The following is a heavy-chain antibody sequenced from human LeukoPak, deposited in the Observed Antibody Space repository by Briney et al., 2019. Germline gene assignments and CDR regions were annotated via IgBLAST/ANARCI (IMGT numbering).Heavy chain of an antibody. V-gene: IGHV3-30-3*01. CDR2: ISYDGSNK. CDR3: ARLDYYDSSGYFGGG. CDR1: GFTFSSYA. D-gene: IGHD3-22*01. Sequence: GGSLRLSCAASGFTFSSYAMHWVRQAPGKGLEWVAVISYDGSNKYYADSVKGRFTIPRDNSKNTLYLQMNSLRAEDTAVYYCARLDYYDSSGYFGGGWGQGTLVTVSS. J-gene: IGHJ4*02.